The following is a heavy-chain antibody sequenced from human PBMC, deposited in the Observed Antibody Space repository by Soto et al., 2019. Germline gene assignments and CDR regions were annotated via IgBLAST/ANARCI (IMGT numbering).Heavy chain of an antibody. CDR3: AREGVHNYTEYYFDY. J-gene: IGHJ4*02. D-gene: IGHD3-10*01. CDR2: ISGIKNYI. V-gene: IGHV3-21*06. CDR1: GFTFSSYA. Sequence: PGGSLRLSCAASGFTFSSYAMSWVRRAPGKGLEWVSSISGIKNYIRYADSVKGRFTISRDNAKTSLYLQMNSLTAEDTAVYYCAREGVHNYTEYYFDYRGQGTLVTV.